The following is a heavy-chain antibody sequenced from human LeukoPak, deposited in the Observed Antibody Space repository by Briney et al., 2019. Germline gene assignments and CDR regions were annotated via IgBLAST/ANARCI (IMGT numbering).Heavy chain of an antibody. CDR3: ARAGGISDFDY. V-gene: IGHV3-21*01. J-gene: IGHJ4*02. Sequence: GGSLRLSCAASGFTFNNYAMNWVRQAPGKGLEWVSSISSSSSYIYYADSVKGRFTISRDNAKNSLYLQMNSLRAEDTAVYYCARAGGISDFDYWGQGTLVTVSS. CDR1: GFTFNNYA. CDR2: ISSSSSYI. D-gene: IGHD3-16*01.